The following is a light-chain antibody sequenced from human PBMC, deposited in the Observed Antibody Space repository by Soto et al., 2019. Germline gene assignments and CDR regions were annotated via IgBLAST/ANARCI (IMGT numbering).Light chain of an antibody. Sequence: EVVLTQSPGTLSLSPGERATLSCRASQSVSSHYIAWYQQQPGQAPRLLIYRTSSRATGVPDRFSGSGSGTDFTLTIGGLEPEDFAVYYCQQFGSPLRTFGQGTKVEVK. J-gene: IGKJ1*01. CDR3: QQFGSPLRT. CDR1: QSVSSHY. V-gene: IGKV3-20*01. CDR2: RTS.